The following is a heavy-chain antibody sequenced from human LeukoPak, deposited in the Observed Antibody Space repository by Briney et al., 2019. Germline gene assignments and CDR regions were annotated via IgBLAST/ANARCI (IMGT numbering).Heavy chain of an antibody. CDR3: VRDIAPIGSWWFDP. Sequence: ASVKVSCKASGYTFTEYYMHWLRQAPGLVFEWMGSINPNSGDTYYSPEFQGRVTLTRDTSIKTAYMEMNSLKSDDTAVYYCVRDIAPIGSWWFDPGGQGTLIIVPS. D-gene: IGHD2-15*01. CDR2: INPNSGDT. J-gene: IGHJ5*02. V-gene: IGHV1-2*02. CDR1: GYTFTEYY.